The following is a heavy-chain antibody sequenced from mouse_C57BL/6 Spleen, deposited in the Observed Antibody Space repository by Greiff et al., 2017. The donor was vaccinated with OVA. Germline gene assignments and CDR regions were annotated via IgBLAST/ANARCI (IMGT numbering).Heavy chain of an antibody. CDR2: IDPENGDT. CDR1: GFNIKDDY. V-gene: IGHV14-4*01. CDR3: TTETTVVAKAY. D-gene: IGHD1-1*01. J-gene: IGHJ3*01. Sequence: EVQLQQSGAELVRPGASVKLSCTASGFNIKDDYMHWVKQRPEQGLEWIGWIDPENGDTEYASKFQGKATITADTSSNTAYLQLSSLTSEDTAVYYCTTETTVVAKAYWGQGTLVTVSA.